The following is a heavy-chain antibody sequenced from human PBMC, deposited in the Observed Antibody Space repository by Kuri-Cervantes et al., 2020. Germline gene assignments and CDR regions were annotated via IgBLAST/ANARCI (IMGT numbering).Heavy chain of an antibody. CDR2: FDPEDGET. CDR1: GYTLTELS. CDR3: ARSHSGYGSPPYYYYYYMDV. Sequence: ASVKVSCKVSGYTLTELSMHWVRQAPGKGLEWMGGFDPEDGETIYAQKFQGRVTITTDESTSTAYMELSSLRSEDTAVYYCARSHSGYGSPPYYYYYYMDVWGKGTTVTVSS. J-gene: IGHJ6*03. V-gene: IGHV1-24*01. D-gene: IGHD5-12*01.